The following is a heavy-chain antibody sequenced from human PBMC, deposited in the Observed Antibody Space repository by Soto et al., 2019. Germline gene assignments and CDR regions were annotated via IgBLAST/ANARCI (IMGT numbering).Heavy chain of an antibody. Sequence: ASVKVSCKASGYTFTGYYMHWVRQAPGQGLEWMGWINPNSGGTNYAQKFQGWVTMTRDTSISTAYMELSRLRSDDTAVYYCARGAVVPAAMLDYYYYGMDVWGQGTTVTVSS. D-gene: IGHD2-2*01. V-gene: IGHV1-2*04. CDR1: GYTFTGYY. CDR3: ARGAVVPAAMLDYYYYGMDV. CDR2: INPNSGGT. J-gene: IGHJ6*02.